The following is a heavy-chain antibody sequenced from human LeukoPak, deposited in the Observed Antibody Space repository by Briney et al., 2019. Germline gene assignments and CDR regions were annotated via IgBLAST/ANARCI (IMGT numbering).Heavy chain of an antibody. J-gene: IGHJ4*02. V-gene: IGHV3-74*03. D-gene: IGHD3-22*01. CDR3: ARDSDYYDSSGLDS. CDR1: GFTFGGFF. CDR2: ISTDGRIT. Sequence: GGSLRVSCAASGFTFGGFFMHWVRHVPGKGLVWISHISTDGRITSYADSVKGRFTISRDNAKSTLYLQMNRLRAEDTAVYFCARDSDYYDSSGLDSWGQGTLVTVSS.